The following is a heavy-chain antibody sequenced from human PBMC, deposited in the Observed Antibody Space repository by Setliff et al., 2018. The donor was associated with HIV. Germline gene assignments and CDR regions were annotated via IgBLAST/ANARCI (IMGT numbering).Heavy chain of an antibody. CDR2: INPSDGTT. CDR3: VKEYHTTATDTRVANYFDY. CDR1: GYTFPSCF. V-gene: IGHV1-46*01. D-gene: IGHD6-13*01. Sequence: PGASVKVSCKASGYTFPSCFMHWVRQAPGQGLEYMGIINPSDGTTDYTQKFQDRVTMTSDTSTSTVYRELRSLRSEDTAIYYGVKEYHTTATDTRVANYFDYWGRGTLVTVSS. J-gene: IGHJ4*02.